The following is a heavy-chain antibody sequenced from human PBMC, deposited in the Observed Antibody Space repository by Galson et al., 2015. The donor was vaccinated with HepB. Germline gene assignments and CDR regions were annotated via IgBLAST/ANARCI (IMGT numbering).Heavy chain of an antibody. J-gene: IGHJ6*03. CDR2: IYSGGST. D-gene: IGHD4-17*01. V-gene: IGHV3-53*01. Sequence: SLRLSCAASGFTVSSNYMSWVRHAPGKGLEWVSVIYSGGSTYYADSVKGRFTISRDNSKNTLYVQMNSLRAEDTAVYYCARAPGKLRGYYYYMDVWGKGTTVTVSS. CDR3: ARAPGKLRGYYYYMDV. CDR1: GFTVSSNY.